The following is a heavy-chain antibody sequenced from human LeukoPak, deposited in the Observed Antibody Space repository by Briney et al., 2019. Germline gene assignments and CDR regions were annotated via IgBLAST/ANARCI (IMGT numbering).Heavy chain of an antibody. J-gene: IGHJ4*02. Sequence: PGGSLRLSCAASGFTFSSYTMNWVRQAPGRGLEWVSYINPSGARIYYADSVKGRFTISRDNAKNSLYLQMNSLRAEDTGVYYCSREGSDGYNFDYWGQGTLVTVSS. V-gene: IGHV3-48*04. CDR1: GFTFSSYT. CDR2: INPSGARI. D-gene: IGHD5-24*01. CDR3: SREGSDGYNFDY.